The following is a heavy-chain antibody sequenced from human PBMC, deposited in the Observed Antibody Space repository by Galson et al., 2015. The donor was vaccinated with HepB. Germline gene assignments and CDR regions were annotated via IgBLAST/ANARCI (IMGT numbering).Heavy chain of an antibody. CDR1: GFTFSSYS. D-gene: IGHD6-13*01. Sequence: SLRLSCAASGFTFSSYSMNWVRQAPGKGLEWVSSISSSSSYIYYADSVKGRFTISRDNAKNSLYLQMNSLRAEDTAVYYCARDIRDSSSWYSPDRYYYYYGMDVWGQGTTVTVSS. V-gene: IGHV3-21*01. CDR2: ISSSSSYI. CDR3: ARDIRDSSSWYSPDRYYYYYGMDV. J-gene: IGHJ6*02.